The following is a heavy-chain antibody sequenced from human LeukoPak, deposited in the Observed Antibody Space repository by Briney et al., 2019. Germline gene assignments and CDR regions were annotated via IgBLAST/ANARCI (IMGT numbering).Heavy chain of an antibody. CDR2: ISAYNGNT. CDR1: GHTFTSYG. J-gene: IGHJ6*02. CDR3: ARGEVDYGDYYYFYGMDV. Sequence: ASVKVSCKASGHTFTSYGINWVRQAPGQGLEWMGWISAYNGNTNYAQKLQGRVTMTTDTSTSTAYMELRSLRSDDTAVYYCARGEVDYGDYYYFYGMDVWGQGTTVTVSS. V-gene: IGHV1-18*01. D-gene: IGHD4-17*01.